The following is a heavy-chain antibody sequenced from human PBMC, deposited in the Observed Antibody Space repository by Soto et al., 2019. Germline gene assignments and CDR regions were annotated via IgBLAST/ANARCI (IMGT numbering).Heavy chain of an antibody. CDR3: ARADLLTGYYKSDY. V-gene: IGHV3-21*01. CDR1: GFTFSSYS. J-gene: IGHJ4*02. CDR2: ISSRSNYI. D-gene: IGHD3-9*01. Sequence: GGSLRLSCAASGFTFSSYSMNWVRQAPGKGLEWVPSISSRSNYIYYADSVKGRFTISRDNAKNSLYLQMNSLRAEDTAVYYCARADLLTGYYKSDYWGQGTLVTVSS.